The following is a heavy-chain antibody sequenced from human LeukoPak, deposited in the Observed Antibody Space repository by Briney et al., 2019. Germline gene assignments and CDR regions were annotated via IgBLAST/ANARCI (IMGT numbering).Heavy chain of an antibody. J-gene: IGHJ4*02. Sequence: PGGSLRLSCAASGFTFSNYDMHWVRQSPGKGLEWVAFIRYDGSARTYADSVKGRFTILRDNSHNIFYLQMNSLRAEDTAVYYCAANYGGHSFDYWGQGTLVTASS. V-gene: IGHV3-30*02. CDR1: GFTFSNYD. D-gene: IGHD4-23*01. CDR3: AANYGGHSFDY. CDR2: IRYDGSAR.